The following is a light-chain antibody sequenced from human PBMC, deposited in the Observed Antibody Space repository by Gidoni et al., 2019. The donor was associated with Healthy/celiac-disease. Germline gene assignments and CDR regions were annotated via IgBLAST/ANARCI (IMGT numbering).Light chain of an antibody. CDR2: AAS. V-gene: IGKV1-39*01. J-gene: IGKJ1*01. CDR3: QQSYSTPWT. Sequence: DFQMTQPPSSLPASVGDRVTITCRASQSISSYVNWYQQKPGKAPKLLIYAASSLQSGVPSRFSGSGSGTDFTLTISSLQPEDFATYYCQQSYSTPWTFGQGTKVEIK. CDR1: QSISSY.